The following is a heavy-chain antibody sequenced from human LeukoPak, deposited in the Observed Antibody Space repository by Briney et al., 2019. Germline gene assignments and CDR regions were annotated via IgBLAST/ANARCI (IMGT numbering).Heavy chain of an antibody. CDR2: IIPIFGTA. CDR3: ARVDSNYYMDV. V-gene: IGHV1-69*06. CDR1: GGTFISYT. J-gene: IGHJ6*03. D-gene: IGHD4-11*01. Sequence: SVKVSCKASGGTFISYTISWVRQAPGQGLEWMGRIIPIFGTAHYAQKFQGRVTLTADKSTSTAYMELSRLRSEDTAVYYCARVDSNYYMDVWGKGTTVTVSS.